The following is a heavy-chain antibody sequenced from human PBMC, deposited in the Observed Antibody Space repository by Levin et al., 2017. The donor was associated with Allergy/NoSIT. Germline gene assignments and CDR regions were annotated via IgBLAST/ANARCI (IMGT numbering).Heavy chain of an antibody. J-gene: IGHJ6*03. CDR1: GYSFTSYW. CDR3: ARHGDTAMVTGYYYMDV. D-gene: IGHD5-18*01. V-gene: IGHV5-51*01. CDR2: IYPGDSDT. Sequence: ASVKVSCKGSGYSFTSYWIGWVRQMPGKGLEWMGIIYPGDSDTRYSPSFQGQVTISADKSISTAYLQWSSLKASDTAMYYCARHGDTAMVTGYYYMDVWGKGTTVTVSS.